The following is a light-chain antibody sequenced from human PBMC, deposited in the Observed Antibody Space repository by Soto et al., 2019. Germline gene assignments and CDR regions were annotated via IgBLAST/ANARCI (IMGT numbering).Light chain of an antibody. CDR3: QSADSSGTYV. CDR1: ALPKQY. Sequence: SYELTQPPSVSVSPGQTARITCSGDALPKQYAYWYQQKPGQAPVLVIYKDSERPSGIPERFSGSSSGTTVTLTISGVHAEDEADYYCQSADSSGTYVFGTGTKLTVL. J-gene: IGLJ1*01. V-gene: IGLV3-25*03. CDR2: KDS.